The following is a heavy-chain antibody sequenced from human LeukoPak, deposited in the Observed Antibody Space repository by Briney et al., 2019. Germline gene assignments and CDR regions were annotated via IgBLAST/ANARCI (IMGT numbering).Heavy chain of an antibody. CDR2: IKQDGGEK. J-gene: IGHJ4*02. V-gene: IGHV3-7*01. CDR3: AKVAKYYYGSETYYFFDY. CDR1: GFTLSTYW. Sequence: GGSLRLSGAASGFTLSTYWMSWVRQAPGKGLEWVANIKQDGGEKYYVDSVKGRFTISRDNAKNSLYLQMNSLRVEDTAVYYCAKVAKYYYGSETYYFFDYWGQGTLVTASS. D-gene: IGHD3-10*01.